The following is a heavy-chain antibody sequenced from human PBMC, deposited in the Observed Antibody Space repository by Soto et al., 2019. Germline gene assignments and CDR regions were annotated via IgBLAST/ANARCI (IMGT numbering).Heavy chain of an antibody. CDR1: GFTFSTYA. CDR3: AKFTVTTETFDY. CDR2: ISGSGGIT. D-gene: IGHD4-17*01. J-gene: IGHJ4*02. Sequence: GGSLRLSCAASGFTFSTYAMSWVRQASGKGLEWVSGISGSGGITYYADSLKGRFTISRDNSKNTLNLQMNSLRAEDTAVYYCAKFTVTTETFDYWGQGTRVTVSS. V-gene: IGHV3-23*01.